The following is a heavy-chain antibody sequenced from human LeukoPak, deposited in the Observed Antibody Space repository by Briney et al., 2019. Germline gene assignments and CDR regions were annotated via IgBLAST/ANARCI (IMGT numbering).Heavy chain of an antibody. Sequence: SETLSLTCTVSGDSISSGGYSWGWIRQPSGKGLEWIGYIFHTGNSYYNPSLRSRVTISVDRSRNQFSLRLTSVTAADTAVYYCARELWFVNAPGSWLDPWGPGTLVAVSS. CDR1: GDSISSGGYS. D-gene: IGHD3-10*01. J-gene: IGHJ5*02. V-gene: IGHV4-30-2*01. CDR3: ARELWFVNAPGSWLDP. CDR2: IFHTGNS.